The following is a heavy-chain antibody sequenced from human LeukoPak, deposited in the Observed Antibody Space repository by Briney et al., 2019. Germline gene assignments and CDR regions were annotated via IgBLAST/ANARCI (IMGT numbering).Heavy chain of an antibody. CDR2: IHYTGNT. D-gene: IGHD2-2*03. Sequence: SETLSLTCTVSGDSISGSYWSWIRQPPGKGLEWVGSIHYTGNTDYNPSLKSRAIISVDTSSNQFPLNLISVTAADTAVYYCARLRGLAIVIVPTGTYYHALDIWGRGTTVTVSS. J-gene: IGHJ6*02. CDR1: GDSISGSY. V-gene: IGHV4-59*08. CDR3: ARLRGLAIVIVPTGTYYHALDI.